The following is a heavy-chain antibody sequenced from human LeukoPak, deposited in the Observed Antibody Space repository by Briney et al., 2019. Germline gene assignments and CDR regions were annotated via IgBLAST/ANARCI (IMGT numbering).Heavy chain of an antibody. CDR2: ISSSGSTI. Sequence: GGSLRLSCAVSGFTFSDYYMSWIRQAPGKGLEWVSSISSSGSTIYYADSVKGRFTISRDNAKNSLYLQMNSLRAEDTAIYYCARAGFLITFGGVISWGQGTLVTVSS. J-gene: IGHJ5*02. CDR3: ARAGFLITFGGVIS. CDR1: GFTFSDYY. D-gene: IGHD3-16*02. V-gene: IGHV3-11*04.